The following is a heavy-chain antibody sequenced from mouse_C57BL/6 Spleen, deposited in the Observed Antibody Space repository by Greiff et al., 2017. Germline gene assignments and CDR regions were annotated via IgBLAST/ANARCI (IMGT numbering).Heavy chain of an antibody. CDR1: GFSLTSYG. D-gene: IGHD2-5*01. Sequence: VKLMESGPGLVQPSQSLSITCTVSGFSLTSYGVHWVRQSPGKGLEWLGVIWSGGSTDYNAAFISRLSISKDNSKSQVFFKMNSLQADDTAIYYCARNSNSNGFAYWGQGTLVTVSA. V-gene: IGHV2-2*01. CDR2: IWSGGST. J-gene: IGHJ3*01. CDR3: ARNSNSNGFAY.